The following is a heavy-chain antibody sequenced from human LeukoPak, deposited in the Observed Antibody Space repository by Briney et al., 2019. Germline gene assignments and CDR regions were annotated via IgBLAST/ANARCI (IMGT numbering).Heavy chain of an antibody. CDR1: GFTFSTYA. D-gene: IGHD3-22*01. V-gene: IGHV3-23*01. CDR2: LTNSGGSGGVT. J-gene: IGHJ4*02. Sequence: GGSLRLSCAASGFTFSTYAMSWVRQAPGKGLEWVSALTNSGGSGGVTYYADPVKGRFIISRDNFKSTLYLQLSSLRAEDTAVYYCAKAMSTDHYDSRGFYRVDFDSWGQGTLVTVSS. CDR3: AKAMSTDHYDSRGFYRVDFDS.